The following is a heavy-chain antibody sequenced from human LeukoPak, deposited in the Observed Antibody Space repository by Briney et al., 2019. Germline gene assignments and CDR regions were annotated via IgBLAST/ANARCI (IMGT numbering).Heavy chain of an antibody. D-gene: IGHD6-19*01. V-gene: IGHV3-23*01. J-gene: IGHJ4*02. CDR3: AKGPRSGIAVAGKVFDY. CDR2: ISGSGGST. CDR1: GFTFSSYA. Sequence: GGSLRLSCAASGFTFSSYAMSWVRPAPGKGLEWVSAISGSGGSTYYADSVKGRFTISRDNSKNTLYLQMNSLRAEDTAVYYCAKGPRSGIAVAGKVFDYWGQGTLVTVSS.